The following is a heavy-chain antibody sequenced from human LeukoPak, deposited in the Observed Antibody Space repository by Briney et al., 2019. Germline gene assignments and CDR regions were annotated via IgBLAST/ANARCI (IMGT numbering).Heavy chain of an antibody. CDR2: ISSSSSYI. V-gene: IGHV3-21*01. Sequence: GGSLRLSCAASGFTFSSYDMTWVRQAPGRGLEWVSSISSSSSYIYYADSVKGRFTISRDNAKNSLYLQMNSLRAEDTAVYYCAREPTGSFLEWLGYYMDVWGKGTTVTVSS. CDR3: AREPTGSFLEWLGYYMDV. D-gene: IGHD3-3*01. CDR1: GFTFSSYD. J-gene: IGHJ6*03.